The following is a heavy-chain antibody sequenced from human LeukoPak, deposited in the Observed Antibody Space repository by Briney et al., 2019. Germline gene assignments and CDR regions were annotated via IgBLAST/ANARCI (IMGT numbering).Heavy chain of an antibody. D-gene: IGHD3-22*01. V-gene: IGHV4-34*01. CDR3: ATNYDSSGPPDY. CDR1: GGSFSGYY. J-gene: IGHJ4*02. CDR2: INHSGST. Sequence: SETLSLTCAVYGGSFSGYYWSWIRQPPGKGLEWIGEINHSGSTNYNPSLKSRVTISVDTSKNQFSLKLSSVTAADTAVYYCATNYDSSGPPDYWGQGTLVTVSS.